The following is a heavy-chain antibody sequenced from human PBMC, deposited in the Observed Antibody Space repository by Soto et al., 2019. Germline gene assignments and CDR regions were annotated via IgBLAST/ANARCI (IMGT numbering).Heavy chain of an antibody. CDR1: GFTFSSYG. J-gene: IGHJ4*02. CDR2: ISYDGSNK. V-gene: IGHV3-30*18. CDR3: AKVGSSGRLDY. D-gene: IGHD2-15*01. Sequence: QVQLVESGGGVVQPGRSLRLSCAASGFTFSSYGMHWVRQAPGKGLEWVAVISYDGSNKYYADSVKGRFTISRDNSKNTLYLQMNSLRAEDTAVYYCAKVGSSGRLDYWGQGTLVTVSS.